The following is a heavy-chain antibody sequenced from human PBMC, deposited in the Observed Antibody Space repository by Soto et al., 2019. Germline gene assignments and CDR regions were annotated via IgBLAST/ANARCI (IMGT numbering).Heavy chain of an antibody. CDR3: AREVGHMDV. Sequence: ASVKVSCKAFGYTFTTYGINWVRQAPGQGLEWMGWVSPYNGDTTYAQKVQGRVTMTTDTSTRTAYLELRSLRSDDTAVYYCAREVGHMDVWAQANRATVYS. CDR1: GYTFTTYG. V-gene: IGHV1-18*04. J-gene: IGHJ6*02. CDR2: VSPYNGDT.